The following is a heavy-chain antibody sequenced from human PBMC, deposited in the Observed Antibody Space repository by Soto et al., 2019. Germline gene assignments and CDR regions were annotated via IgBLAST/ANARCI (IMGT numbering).Heavy chain of an antibody. Sequence: SETLSLTCTVSGGSISSSTSYWGWIRQPPGKGLEWIGSINYSGSTYYSPSLKSRVTISADTSKNQFSLKLSSVTAADTAVYYCARPVNYYYYYMDVWGKRTMVTVSS. CDR3: ARPVNYYYYYMDV. V-gene: IGHV4-39*01. J-gene: IGHJ6*03. CDR1: GGSISSSTSY. CDR2: INYSGST.